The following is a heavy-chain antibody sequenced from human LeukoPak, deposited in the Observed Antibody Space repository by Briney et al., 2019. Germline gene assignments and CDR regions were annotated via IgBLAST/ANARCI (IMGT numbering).Heavy chain of an antibody. V-gene: IGHV3-53*01. J-gene: IGHJ6*04. CDR3: ARSMDCSSTSCYGLEGTYYYYGMDV. CDR1: GFTVNNAW. D-gene: IGHD2-2*01. CDR2: IYSGGST. Sequence: PGGSLRLSCAASGFTVNNAWMSWVRQAPGKGLEWVSVIYSGGSTYYADSVKGRFTISRDNSKNTLYLQMNSLRAEDTAVYYCARSMDCSSTSCYGLEGTYYYYGMDVWGKGTTVTVSS.